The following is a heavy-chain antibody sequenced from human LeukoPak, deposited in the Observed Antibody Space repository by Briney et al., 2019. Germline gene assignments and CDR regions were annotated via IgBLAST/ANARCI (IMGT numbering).Heavy chain of an antibody. CDR2: ISWNSGSI. CDR3: AKDWGRGSGSDNTLFDY. D-gene: IGHD3-10*01. V-gene: IGHV3-9*03. Sequence: GGSLRLSCAASGFTFDDYAMHWVRQAPGKGLEWVSGISWNSGSIGYADSVKGRFTISRDNAKNSLYLQMNSLRAEDMALYYCAKDWGRGSGSDNTLFDYWGQGTLVTVSS. J-gene: IGHJ4*02. CDR1: GFTFDDYA.